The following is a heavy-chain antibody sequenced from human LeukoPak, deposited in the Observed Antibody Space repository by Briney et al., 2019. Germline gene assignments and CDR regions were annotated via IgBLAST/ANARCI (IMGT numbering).Heavy chain of an antibody. CDR1: GFTFSSYS. D-gene: IGHD3-16*01. J-gene: IGHJ4*02. V-gene: IGHV3-48*02. Sequence: GGSLRLSCAASGFTFSSYSMNWVRQAPGKGLEWVSYISSSSTIYYADSVKGRFTISRDNAKNSLYLQMNSLRDEDTAVYYCARESYDYIWGSYYFDYWGQGTLVTVSS. CDR3: ARESYDYIWGSYYFDY. CDR2: ISSSSTI.